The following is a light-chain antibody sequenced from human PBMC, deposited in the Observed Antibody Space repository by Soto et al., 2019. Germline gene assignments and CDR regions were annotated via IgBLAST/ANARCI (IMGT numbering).Light chain of an antibody. CDR2: AAS. J-gene: IGKJ4*01. CDR1: QGISSW. V-gene: IGKV1-12*01. CDR3: QQVNSYALT. Sequence: DTPMTQSPSSVSASVGERVTITCRASQGISSWLAWYQQKRGKAPKLLIYAASSLQSGVPSRFSRSGSGPDFSLTISSVQPEDFSTYYCQQVNSYALTFGGGTKLEI.